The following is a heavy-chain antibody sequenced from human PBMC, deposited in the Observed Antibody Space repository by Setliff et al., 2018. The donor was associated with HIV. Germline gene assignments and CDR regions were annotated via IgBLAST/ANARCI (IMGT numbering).Heavy chain of an antibody. CDR3: ARDSASPLYSGIYYAISFFDY. D-gene: IGHD1-26*01. V-gene: IGHV3-20*04. Sequence: GGSLRLSCAASGFKFDDYGMNWVRQAPGKGLEWVSGINGNGGSTGYADSVKGRFTISRDNAKNSLYLEMNTLRAEDTALYYCARDSASPLYSGIYYAISFFDYWGQGSLVTVS. CDR2: INGNGGST. J-gene: IGHJ4*02. CDR1: GFKFDDYG.